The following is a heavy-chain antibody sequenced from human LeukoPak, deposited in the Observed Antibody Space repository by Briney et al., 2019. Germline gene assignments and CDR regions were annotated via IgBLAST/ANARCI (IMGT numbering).Heavy chain of an antibody. V-gene: IGHV1-18*01. CDR2: ISAYNGNT. CDR3: ARGWFVRPFDP. D-gene: IGHD2-8*01. Sequence: GSSVKVSCKASGGPFSSYAISWGQQAPGQGLEWMGWISAYNGNTNYAQKLQGRVTMTTDTSTSTAYMELRSLRSDDTAVYYCARGWFVRPFDPWGQGTLVTVSS. J-gene: IGHJ5*02. CDR1: GGPFSSYA.